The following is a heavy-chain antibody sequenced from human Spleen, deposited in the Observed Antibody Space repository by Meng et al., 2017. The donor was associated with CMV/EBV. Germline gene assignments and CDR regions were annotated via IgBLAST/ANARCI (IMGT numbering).Heavy chain of an antibody. CDR3: ARGAVVPASTNYFDP. V-gene: IGHV4-30-4*08. D-gene: IGHD2-2*01. CDR1: GGSVSSGDYY. J-gene: IGHJ5*02. Sequence: GGSVSSGDYYWSWIRQPPGKGLEWIGYIYYTGSTYYNPSLKSRVTISLDTSKNQFSPKLTSGTAADTAVYYCARGAVVPASTNYFDPWGQGILVTVSS. CDR2: IYYTGST.